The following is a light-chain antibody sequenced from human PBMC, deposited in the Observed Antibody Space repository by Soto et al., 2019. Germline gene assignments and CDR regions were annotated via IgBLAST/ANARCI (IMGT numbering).Light chain of an antibody. CDR3: QQSYSTART. CDR2: AAS. J-gene: IGKJ1*01. Sequence: DIQMTQSPSSLSASVGDRVTITCRASQSISSYLNWYQQKPGKAPKLLIYAASSLQSGVPSRFSGRGSGTDFILTISSLQPEDVAADYFQQSYSTARTFGQGTKVEIK. V-gene: IGKV1-39*01. CDR1: QSISSY.